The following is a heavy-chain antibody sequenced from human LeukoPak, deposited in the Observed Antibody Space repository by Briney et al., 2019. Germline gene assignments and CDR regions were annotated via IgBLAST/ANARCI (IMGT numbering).Heavy chain of an antibody. CDR3: TRPNVDSSLNWFDP. Sequence: PGRSLRLSCAASGFTFSSYGMHWVRQASGKGLEWVGRIRSKANNYATAYAASVKGRFTISRDDSKNTAYLQMNNLKTEDTAVYYCTRPNVDSSLNWFDPWGQETLVTVSS. J-gene: IGHJ5*02. D-gene: IGHD5-12*01. CDR1: GFTFSSYG. V-gene: IGHV3-73*01. CDR2: IRSKANNYAT.